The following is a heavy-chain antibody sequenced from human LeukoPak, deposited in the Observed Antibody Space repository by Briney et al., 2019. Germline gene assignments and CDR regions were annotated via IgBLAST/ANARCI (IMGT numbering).Heavy chain of an antibody. CDR1: GGSFSGYY. D-gene: IGHD6-13*01. V-gene: IGHV4-34*01. CDR2: INHSGST. Sequence: SETLSLTCAVYGGSFSGYYWSWIRQPPGKGLEWIGEINHSGSTNYNPSLKSRVTISVDTSKNQFSQKPSSVTAADTAVYYCAREGAAAALDYFDYWGQGTLVTVSS. CDR3: AREGAAAALDYFDY. J-gene: IGHJ4*02.